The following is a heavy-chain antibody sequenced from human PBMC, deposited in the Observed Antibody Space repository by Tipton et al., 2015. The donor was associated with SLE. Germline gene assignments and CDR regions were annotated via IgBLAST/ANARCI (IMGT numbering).Heavy chain of an antibody. Sequence: LRLSCTVSRYSISSGYFWGWIRQPPGKGLEWIVTMSHSGAPYYNPSLESRVTMSIDTPKNQFSLELASGTAADTAIYYCVRQYTTVTGYENWGQGTLVTVSS. V-gene: IGHV4-38-2*02. J-gene: IGHJ4*02. CDR3: VRQYTTVTGYEN. CDR2: MSHSGAP. D-gene: IGHD4-17*01. CDR1: RYSISSGYF.